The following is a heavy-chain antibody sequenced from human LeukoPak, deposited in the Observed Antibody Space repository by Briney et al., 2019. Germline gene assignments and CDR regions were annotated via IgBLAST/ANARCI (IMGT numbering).Heavy chain of an antibody. D-gene: IGHD6-19*01. J-gene: IGHJ4*02. CDR2: ISWNSGSI. V-gene: IGHV3-9*01. Sequence: PGGSLSLSCAASGFPFDDYAMHWVRQAPGKGLEWVSGISWNSGSIGYADSVKGRFTISRDNAKNSLYLQMNSLRAEDTAVYYCARDRIAVASDYWGQGTLVTVSS. CDR3: ARDRIAVASDY. CDR1: GFPFDDYA.